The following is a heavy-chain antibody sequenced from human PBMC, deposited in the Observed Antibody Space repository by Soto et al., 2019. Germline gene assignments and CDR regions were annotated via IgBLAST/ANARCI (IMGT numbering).Heavy chain of an antibody. CDR3: PRGYYDSSGPGVAFYI. D-gene: IGHD3-22*01. Sequence: SETMSLTCTVSGGSTNDSYWSWIRQVTGLGLERIAYMYWSGSTTKNPSLKSRITISVDPSKKQLSLELTSVTPADTAKYYCPRGYYDSSGPGVAFYIWGRGTKVTVS. CDR1: GGSTNDSY. J-gene: IGHJ3*02. CDR2: MYWSGST. V-gene: IGHV4-59*01.